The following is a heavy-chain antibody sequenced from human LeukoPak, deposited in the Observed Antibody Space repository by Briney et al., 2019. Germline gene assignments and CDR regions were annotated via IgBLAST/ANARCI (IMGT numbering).Heavy chain of an antibody. D-gene: IGHD5-18*01. CDR2: IYSGGST. V-gene: IGHV3-53*01. CDR3: AKARIQLWLGYFDY. J-gene: IGHJ4*02. Sequence: GGSLRLSCAASGFTVSSNYMSWVRQAPGKGLEWVSVIYSGGSTYYADSVKGRFTISRDNSKNTLYLQMNSLRAEDTAVYYCAKARIQLWLGYFDYWGQGTLVTVSS. CDR1: GFTVSSNY.